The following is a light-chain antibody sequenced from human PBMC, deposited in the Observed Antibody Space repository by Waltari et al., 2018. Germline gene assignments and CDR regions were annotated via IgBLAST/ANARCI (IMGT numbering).Light chain of an antibody. CDR2: EAS. CDR1: QSISGW. J-gene: IGKJ2*01. Sequence: DIQMTQSPSTLSASVGDRVTITCRASQSISGWLAWYQQKPGKAPKLLIYEASSLESGVASRVSGSGSGTEFTLTVSSLQPDDFATYYCLQYDSYSYTFGQGTKLEIK. CDR3: LQYDSYSYT. V-gene: IGKV1-5*03.